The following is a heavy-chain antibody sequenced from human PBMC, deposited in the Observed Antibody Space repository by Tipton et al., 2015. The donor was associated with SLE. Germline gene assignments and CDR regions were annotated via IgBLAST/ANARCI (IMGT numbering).Heavy chain of an antibody. J-gene: IGHJ4*02. CDR3: AMGRGWFREFDY. Sequence: SLRLSCAASGFTFSDYVMHWVRQAPGKGLEWVGLIWFDGSDTFYGDSVRGRFTISRDNSKNTLYLQMNSLRAEDTAVYYCAMGRGWFREFDYWGQGTLVTVSS. D-gene: IGHD3-10*01. V-gene: IGHV3-33*03. CDR2: IWFDGSDT. CDR1: GFTFSDYV.